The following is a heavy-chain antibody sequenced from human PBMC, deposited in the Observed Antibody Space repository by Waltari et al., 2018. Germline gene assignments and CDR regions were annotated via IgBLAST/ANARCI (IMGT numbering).Heavy chain of an antibody. J-gene: IGHJ4*02. CDR3: AKMVDGSSSMYDY. CDR2: MGGSDDDLR. D-gene: IGHD2-2*01. V-gene: IGHV3-23*01. Sequence: EVQLLESGGGLIEPGGSLRLSCVGSGFTFRTYGMAWVRRAPGKGGEDVSQMGGSDDDLREYADFVKGRFTVSRDNSKGTVYLEMKSLRVEDTAVYYCAKMVDGSSSMYDYWGQGTLVTVSS. CDR1: GFTFRTYG.